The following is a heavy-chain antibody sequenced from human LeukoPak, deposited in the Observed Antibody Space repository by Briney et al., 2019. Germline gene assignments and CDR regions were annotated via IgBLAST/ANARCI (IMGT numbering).Heavy chain of an antibody. J-gene: IGHJ4*02. CDR3: LRDLNWSLDQ. V-gene: IGHV3-30-3*01. D-gene: IGHD1-20*01. Sequence: GGSLRLSCAPSGFTFNDYAMHWVRQAPGKGPEWVAVISYDGSNKYYADPVKGRFTTSRDNAKNTLYLQMNSLRAEDTAVYYCLRDLNWSLDQWGQGTLVTVSS. CDR1: GFTFNDYA. CDR2: ISYDGSNK.